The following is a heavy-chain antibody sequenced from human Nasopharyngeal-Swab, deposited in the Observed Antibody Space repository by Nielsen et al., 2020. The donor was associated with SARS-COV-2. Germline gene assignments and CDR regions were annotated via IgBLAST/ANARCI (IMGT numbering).Heavy chain of an antibody. D-gene: IGHD3-10*01. CDR3: AKDIAMVRGVISFPYFDY. CDR2: ISGSGGST. V-gene: IGHV3-23*01. Sequence: WIRQPPGKGLEWVSAISGSGGSTYYADSVKGRFTISRDNSKNTLYLQMNSLRAEDTAVYHCAKDIAMVRGVISFPYFDYWGQGTLVTVSS. J-gene: IGHJ4*02.